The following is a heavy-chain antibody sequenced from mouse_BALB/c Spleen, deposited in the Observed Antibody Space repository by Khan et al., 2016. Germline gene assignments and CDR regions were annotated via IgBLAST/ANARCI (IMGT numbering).Heavy chain of an antibody. CDR2: IDPDNGDT. CDR1: GFNIKDYY. J-gene: IGHJ4*01. V-gene: IGHV14-4*02. CDR3: DACDYNAVDY. Sequence: VQLQQSGAELVRSGASVKLSCTASGFNIKDYYMHWVKQRPEQGLEWIGWIDPDNGDTEYAPKFQGKATMTADTSANTAYLQLSSLTSEDTGVYYCDACDYNAVDYWGQGTSGTVSS.